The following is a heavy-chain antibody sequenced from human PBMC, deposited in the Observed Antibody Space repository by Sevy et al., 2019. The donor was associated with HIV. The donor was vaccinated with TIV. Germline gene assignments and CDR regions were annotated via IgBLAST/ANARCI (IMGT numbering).Heavy chain of an antibody. V-gene: IGHV3-21*01. CDR1: GFTFSSYA. J-gene: IGHJ4*02. D-gene: IGHD1-26*01. CDR3: AREGGWEATLADY. Sequence: GGSLRLSCAASGFTFSSYAMNWVRQAPGKGLEWVSGISGSGGSGDKTNYADSVKGRFTISRDNAKNSLYLQMNSLRAEDTAVYYCAREGGWEATLADYWGQGTLVTVSS. CDR2: SGGSGDKT.